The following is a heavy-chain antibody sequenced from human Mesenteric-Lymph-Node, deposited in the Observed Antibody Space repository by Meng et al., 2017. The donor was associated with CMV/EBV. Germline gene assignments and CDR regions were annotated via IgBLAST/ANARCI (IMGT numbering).Heavy chain of an antibody. V-gene: IGHV3-15*01. J-gene: IGHJ4*02. CDR2: IKTKAGGGAT. Sequence: CAAPAFSLNNAWMTWVRQAPGKGLEWVGHIKTKAGGGATDYAAPVKGRFTISRDDSKNTLYLQMNSLKTEDTAVYYCATGGVLLDDYWGQGTLVTVSS. CDR1: AFSLNNAW. D-gene: IGHD3-16*01. CDR3: ATGGVLLDDY.